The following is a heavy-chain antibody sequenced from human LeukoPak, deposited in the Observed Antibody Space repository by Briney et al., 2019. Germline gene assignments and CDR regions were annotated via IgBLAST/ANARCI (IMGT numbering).Heavy chain of an antibody. Sequence: GGSLRLSCAASGFTVSTNYMSWVRQAPGKGLEWVSFIYSGGSTYYGDSVKGRFTISRDNSKNTLYLQMNSLRAEDTAVYYCARWAMVGVPYGMDVWGQGTTVTVSS. CDR2: IYSGGST. D-gene: IGHD3-10*01. CDR1: GFTVSTNY. CDR3: ARWAMVGVPYGMDV. J-gene: IGHJ6*02. V-gene: IGHV3-66*01.